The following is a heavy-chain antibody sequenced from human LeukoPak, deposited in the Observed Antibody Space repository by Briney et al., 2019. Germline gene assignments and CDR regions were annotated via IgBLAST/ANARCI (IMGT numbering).Heavy chain of an antibody. CDR3: ARGSRGYSYG. CDR1: GGSVSSGSYY. D-gene: IGHD5-18*01. Sequence: PSETLSLTCTVSGGSVSSGSYYWSWIRQPPGKGLEWIGYIYYSGNTNYNPSLKSRVTISVDTSKNQFSLKLSSVTAAVTALYYCARGSRGYSYGWGQGTLVTVSS. V-gene: IGHV4-61*01. CDR2: IYYSGNT. J-gene: IGHJ4*02.